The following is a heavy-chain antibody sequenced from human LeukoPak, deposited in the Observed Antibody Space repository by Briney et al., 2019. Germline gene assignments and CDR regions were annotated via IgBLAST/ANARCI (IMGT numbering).Heavy chain of an antibody. D-gene: IGHD3-3*01. CDR2: IYYSGST. CDR1: GGSSSSSSYY. Sequence: SETLSLTCTVSGGSSSSSSYYWGWIRQPPGKGLEWIGSIYYSGSTYYNPSLKSRVTISVDTSKNQFSLKLSSVTAADTAVYYCARVEVFGVVTLTFDYWGQGTLVTVSS. J-gene: IGHJ4*02. CDR3: ARVEVFGVVTLTFDY. V-gene: IGHV4-39*07.